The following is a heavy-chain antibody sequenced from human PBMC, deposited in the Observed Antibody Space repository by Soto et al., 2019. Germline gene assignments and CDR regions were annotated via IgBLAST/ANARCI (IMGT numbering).Heavy chain of an antibody. CDR3: ARCIQGDYYYGMDV. Sequence: ASVKVSCKASGYTFTTYYIHWVRQAPGQGLEWMGIFNPSGGSTSFAQKFRGRVTMTTDTSTTTVYMELTNLRSDDTAVYYCARCIQGDYYYGMDVWGQGTTVTVSS. CDR1: GYTFTTYY. CDR2: FNPSGGST. J-gene: IGHJ6*02. D-gene: IGHD5-18*01. V-gene: IGHV1-46*01.